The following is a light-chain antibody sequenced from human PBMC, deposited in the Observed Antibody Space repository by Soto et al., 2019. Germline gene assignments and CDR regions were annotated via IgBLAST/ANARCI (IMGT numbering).Light chain of an antibody. Sequence: DIQMTQSPSSVSASVGERVTITCRASQGISTWLAWYQQKPGKVPKLLIYGASSLQTGVPSRFSGSGSVTDFTLPISSLQAEDFATYYCQQASSLPHTFGQGTKLEIK. J-gene: IGKJ2*01. V-gene: IGKV1-12*01. CDR3: QQASSLPHT. CDR1: QGISTW. CDR2: GAS.